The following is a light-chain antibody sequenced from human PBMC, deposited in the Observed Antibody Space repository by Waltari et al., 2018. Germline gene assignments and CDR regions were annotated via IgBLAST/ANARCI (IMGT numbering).Light chain of an antibody. V-gene: IGKV1-39*01. CDR2: GAS. CDR1: QSISHS. Sequence: DIQMTQSPSSLSASVGARVTITLRASQSISHSVNWYQQQAGKDPELPIYGASTLHIGVPSRFSGSGSGTEFTLTISNLQPEDFATYYCQQSYRTPPDTFGQGTKVEIK. CDR3: QQSYRTPPDT. J-gene: IGKJ2*01.